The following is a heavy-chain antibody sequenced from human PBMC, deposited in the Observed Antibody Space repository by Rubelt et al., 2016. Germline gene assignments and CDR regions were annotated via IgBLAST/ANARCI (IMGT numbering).Heavy chain of an antibody. CDR2: ISTSSSYI. CDR3: ARDPLAHYGMDV. V-gene: IGHV3-21*01. D-gene: IGHD3-16*01. J-gene: IGHJ6*02. Sequence: GGGLEWVSSISTSSSYIYYADSVKGRFTISRDNAKNSLYLQMNSLRVEDTAVYYCARDPLAHYGMDVWGQGTTVTVSS.